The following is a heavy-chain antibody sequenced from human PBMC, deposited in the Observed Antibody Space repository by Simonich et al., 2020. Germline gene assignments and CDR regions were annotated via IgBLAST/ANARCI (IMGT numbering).Heavy chain of an antibody. J-gene: IGHJ3*02. V-gene: IGHV1-2*02. CDR3: ARNGLVGILKAFEI. D-gene: IGHD2-21*01. Sequence: QVQLVQSGAEVKKPVASVKVSCKASGYTFTGYYMHWVRQAPGQGLEVMGWINPNSGGTNDAQKFQGRVTMTRDTAISTAYMELSRLRSDDTAVYYCARNGLVGILKAFEIWGQGTMVTVSS. CDR2: INPNSGGT. CDR1: GYTFTGYY.